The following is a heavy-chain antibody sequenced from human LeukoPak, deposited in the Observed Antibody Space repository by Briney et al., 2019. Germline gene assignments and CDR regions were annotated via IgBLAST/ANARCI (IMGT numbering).Heavy chain of an antibody. D-gene: IGHD2-15*01. V-gene: IGHV3-48*01. CDR1: GFTFSTYS. CDR2: ISSSSTVI. Sequence: GGSLRLSCAASGFTFSTYSMNWVRQAPGKGLEWVSYISSSSTVIHYADSVKGRFTISRDNAKNSLYLQMNSLRAEDTAVYYCARSLEGSGGNHWGQGILVTVSS. CDR3: ARSLEGSGGNH. J-gene: IGHJ5*02.